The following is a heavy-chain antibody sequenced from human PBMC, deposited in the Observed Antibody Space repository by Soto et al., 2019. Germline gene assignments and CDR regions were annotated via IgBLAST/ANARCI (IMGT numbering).Heavy chain of an antibody. CDR3: ARDYFDSSDYTTNWFDP. CDR1: GDSISNSRFY. CDR2: IYHTGNA. Sequence: PPETLSLTCSVSGDSISNSRFYWAWLRQPPGEGLEWIGSIYHTGNAYYNPSLKSRVTIFVDTSKNQFSLKLTSVTAADTALYYCARDYFDSSDYTTNWFDPWGQGTLVTVSS. V-gene: IGHV4-39*01. D-gene: IGHD3-22*01. J-gene: IGHJ5*02.